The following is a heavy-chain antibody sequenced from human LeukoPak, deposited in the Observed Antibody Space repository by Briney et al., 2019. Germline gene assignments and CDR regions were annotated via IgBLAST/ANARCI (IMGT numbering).Heavy chain of an antibody. CDR3: AKDLLISRIAAAGPFDS. D-gene: IGHD6-13*01. CDR2: ISGRGGNT. Sequence: GGSLRLSCAASGFTFSSYAMSWVRQAPGKGLEWVSTISGRGGNTYYADSVKGRFTISRDNSKNTLYLHMNSLRAEDAAVYYCAKDLLISRIAAAGPFDSWGQGTLVTVSS. V-gene: IGHV3-23*01. J-gene: IGHJ4*02. CDR1: GFTFSSYA.